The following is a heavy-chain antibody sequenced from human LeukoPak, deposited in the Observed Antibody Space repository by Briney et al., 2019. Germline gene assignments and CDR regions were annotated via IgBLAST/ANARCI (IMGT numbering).Heavy chain of an antibody. CDR1: GYTFTGYY. CDR3: ARDENYIVVVPAARIDP. Sequence: ASVKVSCKASGYTFTGYYMHWVRQAPGQGLEWMGWISAYNGNTNYVQKLQGRVTMTTDTSTSTAYMELRSLRSDDTAVYYCARDENYIVVVPAARIDPWGQGTLVTVSS. D-gene: IGHD2-2*01. J-gene: IGHJ5*02. V-gene: IGHV1-18*04. CDR2: ISAYNGNT.